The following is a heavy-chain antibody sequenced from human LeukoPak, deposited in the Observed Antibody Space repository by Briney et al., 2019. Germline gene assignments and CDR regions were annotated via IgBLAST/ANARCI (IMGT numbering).Heavy chain of an antibody. CDR1: GFTLRDYS. J-gene: IGHJ3*02. D-gene: IGHD2-15*01. V-gene: IGHV3-48*02. Sequence: GGSLRLSRAHPGFTLRDYSTNWVRQAPGKGLEWVSYISSGSSTIYYADSVKGRFTISRDNAKNSLYLQMNSLRDEDTAVYYCARVTRIFRYAFDIWGQGTMVTVSS. CDR3: ARVTRIFRYAFDI. CDR2: ISSGSSTI.